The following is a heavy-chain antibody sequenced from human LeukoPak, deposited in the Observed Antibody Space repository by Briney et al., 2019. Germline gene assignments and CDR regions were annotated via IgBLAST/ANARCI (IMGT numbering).Heavy chain of an antibody. CDR3: ARDYFDSTNYPQTYYYYYMDV. Sequence: GGSLRLSCAASGFTFSRYSMTWVRQAPGKGLEWVASISSTSTLISAADSVKGRFTISSDTADQSLFLQLKSLRPEYTSIYYCARDYFDSTNYPQTYYYYYMDVWGKGTTVTVSS. CDR2: ISSTSTLI. D-gene: IGHD3-22*01. J-gene: IGHJ6*03. CDR1: GFTFSRYS. V-gene: IGHV3-21*01.